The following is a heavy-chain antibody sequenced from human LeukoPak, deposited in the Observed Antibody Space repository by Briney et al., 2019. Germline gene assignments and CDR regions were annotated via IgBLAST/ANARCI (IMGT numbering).Heavy chain of an antibody. CDR2: IKKDGSEE. J-gene: IGHJ3*01. Sequence: QPGGSLRLSCAASGFTLNSYLMSWVRQAPGRGLEWVANIKKDGSEESYLDSVKGRFTVSRDNAKNSLFLQMNSLRGEDTAVYYCARSNPNRNALDLWGQGTMVTISS. CDR1: GFTLNSYL. V-gene: IGHV3-7*01. CDR3: ARSNPNRNALDL. D-gene: IGHD1-14*01.